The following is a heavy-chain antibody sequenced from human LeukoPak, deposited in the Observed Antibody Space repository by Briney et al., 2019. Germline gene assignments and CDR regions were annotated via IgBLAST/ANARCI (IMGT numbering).Heavy chain of an antibody. V-gene: IGHV4-59*08. CDR1: GASISSFC. D-gene: IGHD4-23*01. CDR2: IYHTGST. Sequence: SETLSLTCTVSGASISSFCWNWIRQPPGKGLEWIGYIYHTGSTNYNPSLKSRVTISVDTSKRQVSLRLRSVTAADTAVYYCARQVQDNGGSLYQFDNWGQGTLVTVSS. J-gene: IGHJ4*02. CDR3: ARQVQDNGGSLYQFDN.